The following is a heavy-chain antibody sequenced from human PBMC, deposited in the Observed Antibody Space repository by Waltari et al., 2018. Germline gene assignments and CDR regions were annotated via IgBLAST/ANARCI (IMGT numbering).Heavy chain of an antibody. CDR3: ARDYCDRTNCHGMDV. Sequence: QVQLVESGGGVVQPGRSLRLSCAASEFTFRSYAMHWVRQAPGKGVEWVAVISYNERNIYYVDTVKGRFTISRDNSKKMLYLQMNSLRVEDTAVYYCARDYCDRTNCHGMDVWGQGTTVTVSS. CDR2: ISYNERNI. D-gene: IGHD3-22*01. V-gene: IGHV3-30*04. J-gene: IGHJ6*02. CDR1: EFTFRSYA.